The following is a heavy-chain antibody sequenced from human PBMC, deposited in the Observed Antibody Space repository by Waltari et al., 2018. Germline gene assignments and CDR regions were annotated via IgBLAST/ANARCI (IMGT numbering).Heavy chain of an antibody. CDR1: GYTFTSYY. J-gene: IGHJ4*02. CDR2: INPSGGST. CDR3: ATLGDGRYCSSTSCYGDY. Sequence: QVQLVQSGAEVKKPGASVKVSCKASGYTFTSYYMHWLRQAPGPGLEWMGIINPSGGSTSYAQKFQGRVTMTRDTSTSTVYMELSSLRSEDTAVYYCATLGDGRYCSSTSCYGDYWGQGTLVTVSS. V-gene: IGHV1-46*01. D-gene: IGHD2-2*01.